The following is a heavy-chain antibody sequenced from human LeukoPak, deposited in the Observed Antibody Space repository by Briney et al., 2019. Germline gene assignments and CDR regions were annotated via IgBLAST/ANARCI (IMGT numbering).Heavy chain of an antibody. CDR2: ISGSGGST. Sequence: GGSLRLSCAASGFTFSSYAMSWVRQAPGKGLEWVSAISGSGGSTYYADSVKGRFTISRDNSKNTLYLQMNSLRAGDTAVYYCAVAAAGTAEVYYYYYYLDVWGKGTTVTVSS. V-gene: IGHV3-23*01. J-gene: IGHJ6*03. CDR1: GFTFSSYA. D-gene: IGHD6-13*01. CDR3: AVAAAGTAEVYYYYYYLDV.